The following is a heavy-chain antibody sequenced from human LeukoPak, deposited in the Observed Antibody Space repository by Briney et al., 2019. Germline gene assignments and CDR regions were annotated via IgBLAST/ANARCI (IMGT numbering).Heavy chain of an antibody. Sequence: GGSLRLSCAASGFTFSTYEMNWVRQAPGKGLDWVSYISSSGSTIYYADSVKGRFTISRDNAKNSLYLQMNSLRAEDTAVYYRASIAAAGTNLDYWGQGTLVTVSS. V-gene: IGHV3-48*03. CDR3: ASIAAAGTNLDY. D-gene: IGHD6-13*01. CDR2: ISSSGSTI. CDR1: GFTFSTYE. J-gene: IGHJ4*02.